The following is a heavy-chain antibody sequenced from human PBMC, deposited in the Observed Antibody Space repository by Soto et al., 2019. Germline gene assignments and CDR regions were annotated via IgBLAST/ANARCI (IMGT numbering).Heavy chain of an antibody. CDR2: VNPSGGHT. D-gene: IGHD2-21*02. Sequence: QVQLVQSGAEVKKPGASVKVSCKASGDTFTDYYIHWVRQAPGQGLEWMGTVNPSGGHTTYAQHFLGRRTMTRDTSTSTGYMELTSLTSEDTALYYCARGGHVVVVTAALDYWGQGTLVTVSS. J-gene: IGHJ4*02. V-gene: IGHV1-46*01. CDR3: ARGGHVVVVTAALDY. CDR1: GDTFTDYY.